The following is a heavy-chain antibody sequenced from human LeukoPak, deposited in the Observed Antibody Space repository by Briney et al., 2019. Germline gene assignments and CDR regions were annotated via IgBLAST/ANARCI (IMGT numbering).Heavy chain of an antibody. CDR1: GYTFTSYG. J-gene: IGHJ4*02. CDR2: ISAYNGNT. D-gene: IGHD3-22*01. V-gene: IGHV1-18*01. CDR3: ARTYYYDSSGYYYSVNRLDY. Sequence: VASVKVSCKASGYTFTSYGISWVRQAPGQGLEWMGWISAYNGNTNYAQKLQGRVTMTTDTSTSTAYMELRSLRSDDTAVYYCARTYYYDSSGYYYSVNRLDYWGQGTLVTVSS.